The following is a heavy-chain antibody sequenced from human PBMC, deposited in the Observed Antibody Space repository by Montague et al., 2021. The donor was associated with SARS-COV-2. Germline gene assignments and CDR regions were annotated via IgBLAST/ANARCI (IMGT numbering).Heavy chain of an antibody. Sequence: SXTLSLTCAVHGGSFSTYSWNWIRQPPGKGLEWIGEIHHGGSTNYNPSLKSRVTISADTSKNQFSLKLTSVAAADTAVYYCARLGDGVVPSPILGVGPYYSFYYRDVWGQGTTVTVSS. V-gene: IGHV4-34*01. D-gene: IGHD3-10*01. CDR1: GGSFSTYS. CDR2: IHHGGST. CDR3: ARLGDGVVPSPILGVGPYYSFYYRDV. J-gene: IGHJ6*03.